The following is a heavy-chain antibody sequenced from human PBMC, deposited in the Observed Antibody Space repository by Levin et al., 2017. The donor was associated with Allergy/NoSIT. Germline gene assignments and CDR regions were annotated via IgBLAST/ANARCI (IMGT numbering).Heavy chain of an antibody. CDR1: GGTFSSYA. CDR3: ATLRLGGDYWEPNYYFDY. D-gene: IGHD4-17*01. CDR2: IIPIFGTA. V-gene: IGHV1-69*13. Sequence: ASVKVSCKASGGTFSSYAISWVRQAPGQGLEWMGGIIPIFGTANYAQKFQGRVTITADESTSTAYMELSSLRSEDTAVYYCATLRLGGDYWEPNYYFDYWGQGTLVTVSS. J-gene: IGHJ4*02.